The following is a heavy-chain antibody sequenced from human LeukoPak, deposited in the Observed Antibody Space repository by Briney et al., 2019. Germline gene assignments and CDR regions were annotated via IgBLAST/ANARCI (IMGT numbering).Heavy chain of an antibody. Sequence: SETLSLTCAVYGGSFSGYYWSWIRQPPGKGLEWIGEINHGGSADYNPSLKSRVTISVDTSKNHFSLKLSSVTAADTAVYYCAMTTVTTGRSSFDIWAQGTMVTVSS. CDR2: INHGGSA. V-gene: IGHV4-34*01. CDR3: AMTTVTTGRSSFDI. CDR1: GGSFSGYY. D-gene: IGHD4-17*01. J-gene: IGHJ3*02.